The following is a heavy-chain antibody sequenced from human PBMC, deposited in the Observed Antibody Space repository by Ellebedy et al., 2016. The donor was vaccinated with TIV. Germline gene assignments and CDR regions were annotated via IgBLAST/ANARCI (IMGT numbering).Heavy chain of an antibody. Sequence: PGGSLRLSCAASGFAFSNHAMNWVRQAPGKGLEWVTYISSSGGTVYYADSVKGRFTVSRENAKNSLLLQMNSLRDEDTAVYYCARDIAVLGAFEAGDFWGQGTLVTVSS. V-gene: IGHV3-48*02. D-gene: IGHD4/OR15-4a*01. CDR1: GFAFSNHA. CDR2: ISSSGGTV. J-gene: IGHJ4*02. CDR3: ARDIAVLGAFEAGDF.